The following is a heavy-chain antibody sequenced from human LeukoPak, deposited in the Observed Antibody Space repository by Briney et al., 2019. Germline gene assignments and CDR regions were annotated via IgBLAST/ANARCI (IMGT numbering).Heavy chain of an antibody. J-gene: IGHJ4*02. CDR1: GGSISSSSYY. Sequence: SETLSLTCTVSGGSISSSSYYWGWIRQPPGKGLEWIGSIYYSGSNYYNPSLKSRVTISVDTSKNQFSLKLSSVTAADTAVYYCARLLLRDYYFDYWGQGTLVTVSS. CDR3: ARLLLRDYYFDY. CDR2: IYYSGSN. D-gene: IGHD1-26*01. V-gene: IGHV4-39*01.